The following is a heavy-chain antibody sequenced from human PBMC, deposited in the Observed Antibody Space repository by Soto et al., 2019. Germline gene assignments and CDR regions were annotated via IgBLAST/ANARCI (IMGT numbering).Heavy chain of an antibody. J-gene: IGHJ6*02. CDR1: GFTFSSYA. D-gene: IGHD6-6*01. CDR2: ISYDGSNK. Sequence: QVQLVESGGGVVQPGRSLRLSCAASGFTFSSYAMHWVRQAPGKGLEWVAVISYDGSNKYYADSVKGRFTSSRDNSKNTLYLQMNSLRAEDTAVYDCARDQGYSCSLGMDVWGQGTTVTVSS. CDR3: ARDQGYSCSLGMDV. V-gene: IGHV3-30-3*01.